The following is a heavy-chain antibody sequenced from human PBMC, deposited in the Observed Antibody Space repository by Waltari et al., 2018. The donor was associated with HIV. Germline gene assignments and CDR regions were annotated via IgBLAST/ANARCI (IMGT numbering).Heavy chain of an antibody. D-gene: IGHD2-15*01. CDR3: ARDRGVTATGFFDY. CDR1: GFTFDDHA. J-gene: IGHJ4*02. Sequence: EVQLLESGGALVPPGRSLRLSCIVSGFTFDDHAMHWVLHAPGKGLEWGSGISWNGGVTVFADSVKGRFTISRDNAQNSLFLQMDNLRKDDAAFYYCARDRGVTATGFFDYWGQGTLVTVSS. V-gene: IGHV3-9*01. CDR2: ISWNGGVT.